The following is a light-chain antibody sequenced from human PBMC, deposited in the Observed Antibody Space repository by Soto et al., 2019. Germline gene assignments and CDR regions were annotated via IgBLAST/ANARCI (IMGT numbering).Light chain of an antibody. CDR2: DVS. CDR3: SSYSSTSTAV. J-gene: IGLJ2*01. Sequence: QSVLTQPASVSGSPGQSITISCTGTSSDVATYNSVSWYQQHPGKAPKLMIYDVSSRPSGVSNRFSGSKSGNTASLTISGLQAEDEADYYCSSYSSTSTAVFGGGTKLTVL. CDR1: SSDVATYNS. V-gene: IGLV2-14*01.